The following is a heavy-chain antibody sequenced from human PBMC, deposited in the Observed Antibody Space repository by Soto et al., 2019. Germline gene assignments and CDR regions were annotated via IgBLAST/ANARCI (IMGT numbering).Heavy chain of an antibody. CDR3: ARHIKAVYYFWSGYYKGFFDY. V-gene: IGHV4-59*08. Sequence: SETLSLTCTVSGGSISSYYWSWIRQPPGKGLEWIGYIYYSGSTNYNPSLKSRVTISVDTSKNQFSLKLSSVTAADTAVYYCARHIKAVYYFWSGYYKGFFDYWGRGSLVTVSS. CDR2: IYYSGST. D-gene: IGHD3-3*01. CDR1: GGSISSYY. J-gene: IGHJ4*02.